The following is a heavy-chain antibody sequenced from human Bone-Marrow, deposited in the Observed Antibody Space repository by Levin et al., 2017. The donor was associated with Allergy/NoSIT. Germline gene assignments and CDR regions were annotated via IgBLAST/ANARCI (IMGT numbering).Heavy chain of an antibody. J-gene: IGHJ3*02. CDR1: GFTFSSCA. CDR3: AKIAPNCSSTSCHKYDAFDI. D-gene: IGHD2-2*02. CDR2: ISGSGGST. V-gene: IGHV3-23*01. Sequence: LSLTCAASGFTFSSCAMSWVRQAPGKGLEWVSAISGSGGSTYYADSVKGRFTISRDNSKNTLYLQMNSLRAEDTAVYYCAKIAPNCSSTSCHKYDAFDIWGQGTMVTVSS.